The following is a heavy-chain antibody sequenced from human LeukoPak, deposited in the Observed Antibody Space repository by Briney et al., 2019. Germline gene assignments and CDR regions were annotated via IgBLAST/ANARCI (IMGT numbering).Heavy chain of an antibody. CDR3: ATRRD. CDR2: ISSSSSFI. CDR1: GFSSGSYA. J-gene: IGHJ4*02. V-gene: IGHV3-21*01. Sequence: GGSLRLSCAASGFSSGSYAMSWVRQAPGKGLEWVSSISSSSSFIYYADSVKGRFTISRDNAKNSLYLQMNSLRADDTALYYCATRRDWGQGAPVTVSS.